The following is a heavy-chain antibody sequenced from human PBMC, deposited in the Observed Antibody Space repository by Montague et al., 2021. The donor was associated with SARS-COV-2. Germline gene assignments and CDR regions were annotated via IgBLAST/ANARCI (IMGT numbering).Heavy chain of an antibody. CDR2: IYYSGTT. CDR1: SGSIISSGYY. D-gene: IGHD3-10*01. J-gene: IGHJ4*02. V-gene: IGHV4-39*02. Sequence: SETLSPTCSVSSGSIISSGYYWGWIRQPPGKELEWIGNIYYSGTTYYXPSLQSRGTISVDTSKNHLSLRLSSVTAADTAVYFCARGMIRGVTTPFDYWGQGSKVTVSS. CDR3: ARGMIRGVTTPFDY.